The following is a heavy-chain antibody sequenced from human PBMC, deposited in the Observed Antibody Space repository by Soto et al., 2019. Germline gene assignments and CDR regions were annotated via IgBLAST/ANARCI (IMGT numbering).Heavy chain of an antibody. CDR1: GFTFTSSA. CDR2: IIVGSGNT. CDR3: ARGDSYYMDV. V-gene: IGHV1-58*02. Sequence: SVKVSCKASGFTFTSSAMQWVRQARGQRLEWIGWIIVGSGNTNYAQKLQGRVTITTDISTSTAYMELRSLRSDDTAVYYCARGDSYYMDVWGKGTTVTVSS. J-gene: IGHJ6*03.